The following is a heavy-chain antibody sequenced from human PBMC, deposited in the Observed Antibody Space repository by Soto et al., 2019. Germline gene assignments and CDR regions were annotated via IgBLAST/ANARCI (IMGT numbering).Heavy chain of an antibody. V-gene: IGHV3-33*01. J-gene: IGHJ4*02. Sequence: QVQLVESGGGVVQPGRSLRLSCAASGFTFSDYGIHWVRQAPGKGLEWVALIWYDGSNEYYADFVKGRFTISRDNSKNTLYLQMNSLRAEDTAVYYCAAINYDIFTGYFSDYWGQGTLVTVSS. CDR1: GFTFSDYG. CDR3: AAINYDIFTGYFSDY. CDR2: IWYDGSNE. D-gene: IGHD3-9*01.